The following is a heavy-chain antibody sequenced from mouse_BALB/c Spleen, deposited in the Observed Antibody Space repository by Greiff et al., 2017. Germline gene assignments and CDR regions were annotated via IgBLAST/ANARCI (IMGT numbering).Heavy chain of an antibody. V-gene: IGHV1-31*01. CDR3: ARDGKAMDY. Sequence: DVKLQESGPELVKPGASVKISCKASGYSFTGYYMHWVKQSHVKSLEWIGRINPYNGATSYNQNFKDKASLTVDKSSSTAYMELHSLTSEDSAVYYCARDGKAMDYWGQGTSVTVSS. J-gene: IGHJ4*01. CDR2: INPYNGAT. CDR1: GYSFTGYY. D-gene: IGHD2-1*01.